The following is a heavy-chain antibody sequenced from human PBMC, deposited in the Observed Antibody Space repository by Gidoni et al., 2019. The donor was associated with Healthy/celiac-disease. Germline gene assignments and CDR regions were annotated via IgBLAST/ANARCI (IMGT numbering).Heavy chain of an antibody. D-gene: IGHD2-15*01. J-gene: IGHJ6*02. CDR2: MNPNSGNT. CDR3: ARDLGYCSGGSCYSHGMDV. V-gene: IGHV1-8*01. Sequence: QVQLVQSGAEVKKPGASVKVSCKASGYTFTSYDINWVRQATGQGLEWMGWMNPNSGNTGYAQKFQGRVTMTRNTSISTAYMELSSLRSEDTAVYYCARDLGYCSGGSCYSHGMDVWGQGTTVTVSS. CDR1: GYTFTSYD.